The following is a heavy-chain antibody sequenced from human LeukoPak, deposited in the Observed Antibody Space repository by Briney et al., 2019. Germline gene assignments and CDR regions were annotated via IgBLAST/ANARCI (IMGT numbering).Heavy chain of an antibody. CDR3: ARVPLYYYDSSGYYFGLVGAFDI. V-gene: IGHV1-2*02. Sequence: ASVKVSCKASGYTFTGYYMRWVRQAPGQGLEWMGWINPNSGGTNYAQKFQGRVTMTRDTSISTAYMELSRLRSDDTAVYYCARVPLYYYDSSGYYFGLVGAFDIWGQGTMVTVSS. CDR2: INPNSGGT. CDR1: GYTFTGYY. D-gene: IGHD3-22*01. J-gene: IGHJ3*02.